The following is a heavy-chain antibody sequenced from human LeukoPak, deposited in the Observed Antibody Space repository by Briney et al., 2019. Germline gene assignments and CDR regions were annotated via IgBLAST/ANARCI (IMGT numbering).Heavy chain of an antibody. CDR3: ARDRADDLQQQLVLGDAFDI. V-gene: IGHV3-11*01. D-gene: IGHD6-13*01. J-gene: IGHJ3*02. CDR2: ISSSGSTI. Sequence: GGSLRLSCAASGFTFSDYYMSWIRQAPGKGLEWASYISSSGSTIYYADSVKGRFTISRDNAKNSLYLQMNSLRAEDTAVYYCARDRADDLQQQLVLGDAFDIWGQGTMVTVSS. CDR1: GFTFSDYY.